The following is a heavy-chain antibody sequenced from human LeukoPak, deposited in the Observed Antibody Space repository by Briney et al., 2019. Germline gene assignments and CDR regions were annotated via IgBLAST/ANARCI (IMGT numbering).Heavy chain of an antibody. D-gene: IGHD2/OR15-2a*01. CDR2: ISSDGSWT. Sequence: SGGSLRLSCAASGNSWMHWVRQVPGKGLVWVSHISSDGSWTSYADSVKGRFTISKDNAKNTVYLQMNSLRAEDTAVYYCVSFYETYWGRGTLVTVSS. CDR3: VSFYETY. J-gene: IGHJ4*02. V-gene: IGHV3-74*01. CDR1: GNSW.